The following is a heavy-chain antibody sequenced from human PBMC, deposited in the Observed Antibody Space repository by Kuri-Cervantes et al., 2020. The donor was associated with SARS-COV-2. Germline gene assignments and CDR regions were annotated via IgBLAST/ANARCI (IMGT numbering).Heavy chain of an antibody. J-gene: IGHJ6*02. V-gene: IGHV3-74*01. Sequence: GGSLRLSCAASGFTFSSYWMHWVRQAPGKGLVWVSRINSDGSSTSYADSVKGRFTISRDNAKNTLYLQTNSLRAEDTAVYYCARDRYDFWSGLGYYYYGMDVWGQGTTVTVSS. D-gene: IGHD3-3*01. CDR1: GFTFSSYW. CDR3: ARDRYDFWSGLGYYYYGMDV. CDR2: INSDGSST.